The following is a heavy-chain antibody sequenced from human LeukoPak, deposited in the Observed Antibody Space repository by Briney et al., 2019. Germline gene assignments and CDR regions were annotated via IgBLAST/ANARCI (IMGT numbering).Heavy chain of an antibody. V-gene: IGHV4-34*01. CDR2: INHSGST. J-gene: IGHJ4*02. Sequence: SETLSLTCAVYGGSFSGYYWSWIRQPPGKGLEWIGEINHSGSTNYNPSLKSRVTISVDKSKNQFSLKLSSVTAADTAVYYCARGGVAAAVDYWGQGTLVTVSS. CDR3: ARGGVAAAVDY. D-gene: IGHD6-13*01. CDR1: GGSFSGYY.